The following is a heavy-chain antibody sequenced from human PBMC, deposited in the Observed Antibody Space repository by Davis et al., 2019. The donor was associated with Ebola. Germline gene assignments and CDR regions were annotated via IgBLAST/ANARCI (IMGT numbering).Heavy chain of an antibody. CDR3: ARGNYGDYIVLYYYNMDV. D-gene: IGHD4-17*01. CDR2: IYYSGST. CDR1: GGSISSYY. J-gene: IGHJ6*02. Sequence: MPSETLSLTCTVSGGSISSYYWSWIRQPPGKGLEWIGYIYYSGSTNYNPSLKSRVTISVDMSKNQFSLKLSSVTAADTAVYYCARGNYGDYIVLYYYNMDVWGQGTTVTVSS. V-gene: IGHV4-59*01.